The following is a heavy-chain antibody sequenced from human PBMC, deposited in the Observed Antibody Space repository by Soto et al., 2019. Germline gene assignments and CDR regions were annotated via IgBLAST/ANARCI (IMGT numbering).Heavy chain of an antibody. V-gene: IGHV3-30-3*01. D-gene: IGHD1-26*01. CDR1: GFTFSSYA. J-gene: IGHJ6*02. CDR3: ARELLRGDYGMDV. Sequence: QAQLVESGGGVVQPGRSLRLSCAASGFTFSSYAMHWVRQAPGKGLEWVAVISYDGSNKYYADSVKGRFTISRDNSKNTLYLQMNSLRAEDTAVYYCARELLRGDYGMDVWGQGTTVTVSS. CDR2: ISYDGSNK.